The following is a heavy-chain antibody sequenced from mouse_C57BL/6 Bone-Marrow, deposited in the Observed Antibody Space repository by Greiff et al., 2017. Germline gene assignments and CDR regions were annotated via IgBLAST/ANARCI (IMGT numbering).Heavy chain of an antibody. Sequence: QVQLQQPGAELVRPGTSVKLSCKASGYTFTSYWMHWVKQRPGQGLEWIGVIDPSDSYTNYNQKFKGKATLTVDTSSSTAYMQLSSLTSEDFAVYYCARGRWLLQYYFDYWGQGTTLTVSS. V-gene: IGHV1-59*01. CDR1: GYTFTSYW. J-gene: IGHJ2*01. CDR3: ARGRWLLQYYFDY. D-gene: IGHD2-3*01. CDR2: IDPSDSYT.